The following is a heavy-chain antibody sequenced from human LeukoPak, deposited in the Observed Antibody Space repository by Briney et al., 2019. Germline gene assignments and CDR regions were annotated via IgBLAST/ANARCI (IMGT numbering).Heavy chain of an antibody. J-gene: IGHJ6*02. V-gene: IGHV4-39*01. CDR1: GGSISNSNYY. CDR3: ARVPATGPYNYYFYGMDV. Sequence: SETLSLTCTVSGGSISNSNYYWGWLRQPPGTGLDWIGIISYSGVTYYNPSLKSRVTIFVDKSNNQFSLNVTSVTAADTSVYYCARVPATGPYNYYFYGMDVWGHGTTVTVSS. CDR2: ISYSGVT. D-gene: IGHD1-14*01.